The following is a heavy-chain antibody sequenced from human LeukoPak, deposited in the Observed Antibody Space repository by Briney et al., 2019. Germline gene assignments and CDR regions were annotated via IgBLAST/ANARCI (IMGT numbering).Heavy chain of an antibody. CDR2: ISWNSGSI. D-gene: IGHD3-9*01. Sequence: GRSLRLSCAASGFTFDDYAMHWVRHAPGKGLEWVSGISWNSGSIGYADSVKGRFTISRDNAKNFLYLQMNSLRAEDMALYYCAKASYYDVLTGYYYFDYWGQGTLVTVSS. J-gene: IGHJ4*02. CDR3: AKASYYDVLTGYYYFDY. CDR1: GFTFDDYA. V-gene: IGHV3-9*03.